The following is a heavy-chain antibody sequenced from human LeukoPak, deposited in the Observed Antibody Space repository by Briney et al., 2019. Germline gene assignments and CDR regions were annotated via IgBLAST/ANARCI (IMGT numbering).Heavy chain of an antibody. D-gene: IGHD2-2*01. CDR3: AKVGPSRIVVPAAYWYFDL. J-gene: IGHJ2*01. CDR1: RFTFSIYG. V-gene: IGHV3-23*01. Sequence: GGSLRLSCAASRFTFSIYGMSWVRQAPGKGLEWVSAISGGGNSTYYADSVKGRFTISRDNSKNTLYLHMNSLRAEDTAVYYCAKVGPSRIVVPAAYWYFDLWGRGTLVTVSS. CDR2: ISGGGNST.